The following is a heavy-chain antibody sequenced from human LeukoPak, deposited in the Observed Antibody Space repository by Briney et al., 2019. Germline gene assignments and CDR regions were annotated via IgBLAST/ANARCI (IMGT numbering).Heavy chain of an antibody. CDR3: AREKDPYYYYGMDV. J-gene: IGHJ6*02. V-gene: IGHV1-69*01. CDR1: GGTFSSYA. CDR2: IIPIFGTA. Sequence: ASVKVSCKASGGTFSSYAISWVRQAPGQGLEWMGGIIPIFGTANYAQKFQGRVTITADESTSTAYMELSSLRSEDTAVYYCAREKDPYYYYGMDVWGQGTTVTVSS.